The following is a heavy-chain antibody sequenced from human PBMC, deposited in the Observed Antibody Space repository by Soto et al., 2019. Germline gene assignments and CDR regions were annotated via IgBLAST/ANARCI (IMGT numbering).Heavy chain of an antibody. CDR1: GGTFSSYT. V-gene: IGHV1-69*02. CDR2: IIPILGIA. CDR3: ARSIVVVVAATPHYYYGMDV. D-gene: IGHD2-15*01. Sequence: QVQLVQSGAEVKKPGSSVKVSCKASGGTFSSYTISWVRQAPGQGLEWMGRIIPILGIANYALKFQGRVTITADKSTSTAYMELSSLRSEDTAVYYCARSIVVVVAATPHYYYGMDVWGQGTTVTVSS. J-gene: IGHJ6*02.